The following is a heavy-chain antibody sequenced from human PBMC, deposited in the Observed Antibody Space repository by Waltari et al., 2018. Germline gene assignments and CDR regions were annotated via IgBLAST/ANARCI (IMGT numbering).Heavy chain of an antibody. CDR3: AIPLEYCSGGSCYPNPPDAFDI. CDR1: GGTFSSYA. V-gene: IGHV1-69*10. J-gene: IGHJ3*02. D-gene: IGHD2-15*01. CDR2: IIPILGIA. Sequence: QVQLVQSGAEVKKPGSSVKVSCKASGGTFSSYAISWVRQAPGQGLEWMGGIIPILGIANYAQKFQGRVTITADKSTSTAYMELSSLRSEDTAVYYCAIPLEYCSGGSCYPNPPDAFDIWGQGTMVTVSS.